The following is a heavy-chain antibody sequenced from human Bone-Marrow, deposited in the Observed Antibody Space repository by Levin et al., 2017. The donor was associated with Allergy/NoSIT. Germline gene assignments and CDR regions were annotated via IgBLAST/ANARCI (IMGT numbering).Heavy chain of an antibody. CDR3: ATDGGRAYEMDV. CDR2: ITSGSTRI. V-gene: IGHV3-48*02. CDR1: GSTLSNYH. D-gene: IGHD2-21*01. Sequence: GGSLRLSCESSGSTLSNYHMDWVRQAPGKGLEWISYITSGSTRILYADSVKGRFTISRDNAKNSLYLQMTSLRDEDSAIYYCATDGGRAYEMDVWGQGTRVTVSS. J-gene: IGHJ3*01.